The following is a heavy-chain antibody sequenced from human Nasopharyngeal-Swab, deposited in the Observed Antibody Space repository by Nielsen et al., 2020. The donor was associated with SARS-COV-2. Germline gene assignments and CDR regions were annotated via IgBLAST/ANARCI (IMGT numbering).Heavy chain of an antibody. Sequence: GSLRLSCTTSGFTFGDYAMNWVRQAPGKGLEWVGFTRTKIYGGTTEYAASVKGRFTISRDDSKTIAYLQMNSLKTEDTAVYYCTRQPGGLERRDAFDIWGQGTMVTVSS. D-gene: IGHD1-1*01. J-gene: IGHJ3*02. CDR3: TRQPGGLERRDAFDI. CDR1: GFTFGDYA. V-gene: IGHV3-49*04. CDR2: TRTKIYGGTT.